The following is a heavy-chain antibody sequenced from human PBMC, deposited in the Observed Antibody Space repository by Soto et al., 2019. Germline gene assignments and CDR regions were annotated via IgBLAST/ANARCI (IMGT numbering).Heavy chain of an antibody. V-gene: IGHV3-33*01. CDR2: IWYDGSNK. D-gene: IGHD3-9*01. CDR1: GFTFSSYG. CDR3: ARDLLNYDILTGRPRYGMDV. Sequence: GSLRLSCAASGFTFSSYGMHWVRQAPGKGLEWVAVIWYDGSNKYYADSVKGRFTISRDNSKNTLYLQMYSLRAEDTVVYYCARDLLNYDILTGRPRYGMDVWGQGTTVTVSS. J-gene: IGHJ6*02.